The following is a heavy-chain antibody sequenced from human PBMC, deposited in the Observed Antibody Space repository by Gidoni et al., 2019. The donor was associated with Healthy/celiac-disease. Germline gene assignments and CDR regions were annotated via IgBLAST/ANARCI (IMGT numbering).Heavy chain of an antibody. CDR2: IRSKANSYAT. Sequence: EVQLVESGGGLVQPGGSLKLSCAASGFTFSCSAMHWVRQASGKGLEWVGRIRSKANSYATAYAASVKGRFTISRDDSKNTAYLQMNSLKTEDTAVYYCTRLVGQSDWNDVQASDAFDIWGQGTMVTVSS. D-gene: IGHD1-1*01. CDR3: TRLVGQSDWNDVQASDAFDI. V-gene: IGHV3-73*02. J-gene: IGHJ3*02. CDR1: GFTFSCSA.